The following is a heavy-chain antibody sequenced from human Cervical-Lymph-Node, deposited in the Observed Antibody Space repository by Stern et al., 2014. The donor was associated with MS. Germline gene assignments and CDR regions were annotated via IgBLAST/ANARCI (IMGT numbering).Heavy chain of an antibody. J-gene: IGHJ4*02. V-gene: IGHV3-30*04. CDR1: GFTFSTYA. D-gene: IGHD6-19*01. CDR3: ARGSSVFGWYTK. CDR2: ISYDGNNK. Sequence: QMQLVQSGGGVVQPGRSLRLSCAASGFTFSTYAMHWVRQAPGKGLEWVAVISYDGNNKYYGDSVKGRFSISRDNYKNTLYMQMNSLRAEDTAVYYCARGSSVFGWYTKWGQGTLVTVSS.